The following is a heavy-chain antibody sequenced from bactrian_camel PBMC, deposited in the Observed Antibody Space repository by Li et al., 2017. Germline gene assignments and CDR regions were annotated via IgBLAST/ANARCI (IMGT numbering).Heavy chain of an antibody. CDR3: ATDFRFQGEYNY. V-gene: IGHV3S53*01. D-gene: IGHD3*01. CDR1: GRTYSNYF. J-gene: IGHJ4*01. Sequence: HVQLVESGGGSVQAGGSLRLSCAASGRTYSNYFMGWFRQAPGKQRDMVSTISKDGVITYADSVKGRFTISQDSANNTVYLQMNSLKSEDTALYYCATDFRFQGEYNYWGQGTQVTVS. CDR2: ISKDGVI.